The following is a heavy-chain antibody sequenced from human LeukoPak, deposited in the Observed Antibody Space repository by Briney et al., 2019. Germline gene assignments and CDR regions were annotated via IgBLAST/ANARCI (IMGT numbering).Heavy chain of an antibody. V-gene: IGHV3-23*01. CDR3: AKAFVPYYYGMDV. CDR1: GFTFGSYA. CDR2: ISGTGDVS. Sequence: PGGSLRLSCAASGFTFGSYAMTWVRQAPGKGLEWVSSISGTGDVSKYADSVKGRFTISRDNSKNTLYLQVNSLRAEETAVYYCAKAFVPYYYGMDVWGQGTTVTVS. D-gene: IGHD2/OR15-2a*01. J-gene: IGHJ6*02.